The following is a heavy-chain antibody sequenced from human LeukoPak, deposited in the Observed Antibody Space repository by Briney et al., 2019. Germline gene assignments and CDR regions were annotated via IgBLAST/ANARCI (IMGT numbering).Heavy chain of an antibody. J-gene: IGHJ6*03. Sequence: PGGSLRLSCAASGFTFSSYSMNWVRQAPGKGLEWVSYISSSSSTIYYADSVKGRFTISRDNAKNSLYLQMNSLRAEDTAVYYCARKADQLLKGNYYYMDGLRQGTTVTVSS. V-gene: IGHV3-48*01. D-gene: IGHD2-2*01. CDR1: GFTFSSYS. CDR3: ARKADQLLKGNYYYMDG. CDR2: ISSSSSTI.